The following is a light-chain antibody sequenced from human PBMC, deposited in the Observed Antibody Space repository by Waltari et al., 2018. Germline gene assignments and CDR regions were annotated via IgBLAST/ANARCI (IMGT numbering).Light chain of an antibody. Sequence: QPVLIQPPSASGPPGPRVTISCSGSSPNIGGNTVNWYQQFPGAAPKVFIYNNNQRPSGVPVRFSGSKSGTSASLAISGLQSEDEANYYCAAWDDSVNAWLFGGGAKLTVL. V-gene: IGLV1-44*01. CDR2: NNN. CDR1: SPNIGGNT. CDR3: AAWDDSVNAWL. J-gene: IGLJ3*02.